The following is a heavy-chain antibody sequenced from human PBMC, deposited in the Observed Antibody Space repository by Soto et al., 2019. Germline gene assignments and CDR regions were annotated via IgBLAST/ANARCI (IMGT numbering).Heavy chain of an antibody. V-gene: IGHV4-59*01. CDR2: IYYSGST. Sequence: SETLSLTCTVSGGSISSYYWSWIRQPPGKGLEWIGYIYYSGSTNYNPSLKSRVTISVDTSKSQFSLRLSSVTAADTAVYYCAKESYNRRTHYDYWGQGTLIT. D-gene: IGHD3-10*01. CDR1: GGSISSYY. J-gene: IGHJ4*02. CDR3: AKESYNRRTHYDY.